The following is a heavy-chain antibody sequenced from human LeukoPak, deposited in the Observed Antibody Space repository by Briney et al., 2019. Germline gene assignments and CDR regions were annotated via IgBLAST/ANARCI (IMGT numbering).Heavy chain of an antibody. Sequence: QAGGSLRLSCAASGFTFSSYEMNWVRQAPGKGLEWVSYISISGSPTYYADSVKGRFTISRDNAKNSVYLQMNSLRAEDTAVYYCAREETYYYDSSGYYSDYWGQGTLVTVSS. CDR1: GFTFSSYE. J-gene: IGHJ4*02. V-gene: IGHV3-48*03. CDR3: AREETYYYDSSGYYSDY. CDR2: ISISGSPT. D-gene: IGHD3-22*01.